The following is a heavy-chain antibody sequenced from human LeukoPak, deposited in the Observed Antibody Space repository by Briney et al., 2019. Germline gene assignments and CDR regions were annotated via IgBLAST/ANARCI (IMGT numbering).Heavy chain of an antibody. Sequence: GGSLRLSCAASGFTISSYWMTWVRQAPGKGLEWVANIKQDGSEKYYVDSVKGRFTISRDNAKNSLYLQMNSLRAEDTAVYYCAREEWELLRYYYYYMDVWGKGTTVTVS. CDR2: IKQDGSEK. CDR3: AREEWELLRYYYYYMDV. CDR1: GFTISSYW. D-gene: IGHD1-26*01. V-gene: IGHV3-7*01. J-gene: IGHJ6*03.